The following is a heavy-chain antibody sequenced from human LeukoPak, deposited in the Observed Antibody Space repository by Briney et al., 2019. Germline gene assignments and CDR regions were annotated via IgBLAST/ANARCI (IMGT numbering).Heavy chain of an antibody. J-gene: IGHJ6*03. D-gene: IGHD4-23*01. CDR2: ISSSSSYI. CDR1: GFTFSSYS. CDR3: ARDPAARWYRYYYYYYMDV. V-gene: IGHV3-21*01. Sequence: GGSLRLSCAASGFTFSSYSMNWVRQAPGKGLEWVSSISSSSSYIYYADSVKGRFTISRDNAKNSLYLQMNSLRAEDTAVYYCARDPAARWYRYYYYYYMDVWGKGTTVTISS.